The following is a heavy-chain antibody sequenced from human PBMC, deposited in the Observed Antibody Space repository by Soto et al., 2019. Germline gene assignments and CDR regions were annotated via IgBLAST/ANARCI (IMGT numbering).Heavy chain of an antibody. V-gene: IGHV4-39*01. J-gene: IGHJ5*02. D-gene: IGHD1-20*01. CDR1: DGSIRVESSY. Sequence: SENLYLTCTVSDGSIRVESSYWTWIRQTPGKRLEWVGSSYYSGTSYFNPALKGRVTISVDTSTNQFSLRLTSVTAAHKAVYYCMRSDNWNDYYFAPWGQGTLV. CDR3: MRSDNWNDYYFAP. CDR2: SYYSGTS.